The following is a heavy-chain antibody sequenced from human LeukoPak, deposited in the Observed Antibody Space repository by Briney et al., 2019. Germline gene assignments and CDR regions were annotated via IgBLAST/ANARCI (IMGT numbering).Heavy chain of an antibody. Sequence: GGSLRLSCAASGFTFSSYAMSWVRQAPGKGLEWVSAISGSGGSTYYADSVKGRFTISRDNSKNTLYLQMNSLRAEDTAVYYCAKDPDYYDSSGYSGYFDYWGQGTLVTVSS. J-gene: IGHJ4*02. CDR3: AKDPDYYDSSGYSGYFDY. V-gene: IGHV3-23*01. D-gene: IGHD3-22*01. CDR2: ISGSGGST. CDR1: GFTFSSYA.